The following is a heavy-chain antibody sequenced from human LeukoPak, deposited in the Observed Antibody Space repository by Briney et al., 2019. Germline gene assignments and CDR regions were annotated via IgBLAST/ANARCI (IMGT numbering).Heavy chain of an antibody. D-gene: IGHD2-15*01. V-gene: IGHV4-59*01. CDR2: IYYSGST. J-gene: IGHJ5*02. Sequence: SETLSLICTVSGGSISSYYWSWIRQPPGKGLEWIGYIYYSGSTNYNPSLKSRVTISVDTSKNQFSLKLSSVTAADTAVYYCARAGEDCSGGSCYEFDPWGQGTLVTVSS. CDR1: GGSISSYY. CDR3: ARAGEDCSGGSCYEFDP.